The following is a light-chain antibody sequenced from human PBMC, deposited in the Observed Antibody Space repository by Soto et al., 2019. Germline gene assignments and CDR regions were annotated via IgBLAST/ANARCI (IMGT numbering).Light chain of an antibody. CDR1: MSLSSSY. J-gene: IGKJ3*01. Sequence: QSLATIKRDTLTSTASMSLSSSYLAGYQQKPGQAQSLLIYGASSRATGIPERFSGSGSGTDFALTISRLEPEDFAVYYCQQYGSSSIFTVGPGTKVDIK. CDR2: GAS. CDR3: QQYGSSSIFT. V-gene: IGKV3-20*01.